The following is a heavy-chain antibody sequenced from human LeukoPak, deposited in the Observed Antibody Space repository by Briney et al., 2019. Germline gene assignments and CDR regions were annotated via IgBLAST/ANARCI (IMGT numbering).Heavy chain of an antibody. Sequence: PGGSLRLSCAASGFTFSSYSMNWVRQAPGKGLEWVSYISSSSSTIYYADSVKGRFTISRDNAKNSLYLQMNSLRDEDTAVYYCARINAGEYYDFWSGYYTKPYYYYGMDVWGQGTTVTVSS. D-gene: IGHD3-3*01. CDR3: ARINAGEYYDFWSGYYTKPYYYYGMDV. V-gene: IGHV3-48*02. CDR2: ISSSSSTI. CDR1: GFTFSSYS. J-gene: IGHJ6*02.